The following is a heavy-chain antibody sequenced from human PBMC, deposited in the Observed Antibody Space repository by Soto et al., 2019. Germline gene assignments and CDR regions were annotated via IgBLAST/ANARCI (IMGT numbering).Heavy chain of an antibody. D-gene: IGHD2-8*01. J-gene: IGHJ3*01. V-gene: IGHV4-31*02. Sequence: PSSRXSLTGTFGVCSIISGCYYWSWIRQHPGKGLEWIGYIYYSGSTYYNPSLKSRFTISVDTSKNQFSLKLRSVTAADTAVYYCQTGYCNTGVCPQRDFDLWGQRTMVTV. CDR1: VCSIISGCYY. CDR2: IYYSGST. CDR3: QTGYCNTGVCPQRDFDL.